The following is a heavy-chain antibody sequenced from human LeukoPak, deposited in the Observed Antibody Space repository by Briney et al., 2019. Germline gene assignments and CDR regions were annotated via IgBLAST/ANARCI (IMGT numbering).Heavy chain of an antibody. J-gene: IGHJ6*01. CDR3: VNSMVRGSCNMDV. Sequence: GGSLRLSCAASGFTFTSYAMTWVRQAPGKGLELVSAISNSGSSTYYADSVKGRFTISSDNSKNTPSLQLNSLRAEDPAVYSCVNSMVRGSCNMDVWGQGTTVTVSS. V-gene: IGHV3-23*01. D-gene: IGHD3-10*01. CDR1: GFTFTSYA. CDR2: ISNSGSST.